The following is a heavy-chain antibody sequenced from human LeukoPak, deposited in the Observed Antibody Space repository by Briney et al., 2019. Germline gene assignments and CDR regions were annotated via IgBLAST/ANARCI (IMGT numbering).Heavy chain of an antibody. J-gene: IGHJ4*02. V-gene: IGHV3-33*08. CDR3: ARGLDYYDSSGYYYPYYFDY. CDR2: IWYDGSNK. CDR1: GFTFSSYA. Sequence: GGSLRLSCAASGFTFSSYAMHWVRQAPGKGLEWVAVIWYDGSNKYYADSVKGRFTISRDNSKNTLYLQMNSLRAEDTAVYYCARGLDYYDSSGYYYPYYFDYWGQGTLVTVSS. D-gene: IGHD3-22*01.